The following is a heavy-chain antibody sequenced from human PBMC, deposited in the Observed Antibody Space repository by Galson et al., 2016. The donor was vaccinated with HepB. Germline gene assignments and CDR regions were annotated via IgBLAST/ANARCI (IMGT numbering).Heavy chain of an antibody. D-gene: IGHD2-21*01. CDR1: GFIVSTNY. V-gene: IGHV3-53*01. CDR2: IYSSGDT. J-gene: IGHJ4*02. Sequence: SLRLSCAASGFIVSTNYMTWVRQAPGKGLEWVSIIYSSGDTYYADSVQGRFTVSRDNSKNTLYLQMNGLRVEDTAVYYCASPVPLGDWGQGTLVTVSS. CDR3: ASPVPLGD.